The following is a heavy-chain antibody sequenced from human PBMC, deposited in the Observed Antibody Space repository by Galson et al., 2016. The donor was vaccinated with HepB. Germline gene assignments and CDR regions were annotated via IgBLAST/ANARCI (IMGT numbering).Heavy chain of an antibody. CDR1: GFIFSVYN. CDR3: ARDDYFRLGY. J-gene: IGHJ4*02. CDR2: ITSSSDTM. Sequence: SLRLSCAPSGFIFSVYNMNWARQAPGKGLEWIAWITSSSDTMYYADSVKGRFTISRDNAKNSLYLEMNSLRDEDTAVYYCARDDYFRLGYWGQGTLVTVSS. D-gene: IGHD3-16*01. V-gene: IGHV3-48*02.